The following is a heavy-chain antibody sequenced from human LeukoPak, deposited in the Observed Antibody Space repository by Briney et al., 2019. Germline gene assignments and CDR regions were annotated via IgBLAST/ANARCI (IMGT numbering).Heavy chain of an antibody. Sequence: GASVKVSCKASGGTFSSYAISWVRQAPGQGLEWMGGIIPIFGTANYAQKFQGRVTITADESTSTAYMELSSLRSEDTAVYYCARGNYDILTGYYSLWGQGTLVTVSS. CDR1: GGTFSSYA. CDR2: IIPIFGTA. CDR3: ARGNYDILTGYYSL. J-gene: IGHJ4*02. V-gene: IGHV1-69*13. D-gene: IGHD3-9*01.